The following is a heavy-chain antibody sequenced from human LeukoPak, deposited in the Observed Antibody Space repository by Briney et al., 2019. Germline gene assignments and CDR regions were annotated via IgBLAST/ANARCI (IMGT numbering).Heavy chain of an antibody. CDR3: ARGAPGSYCSGGSCPYFDY. J-gene: IGHJ4*02. CDR1: GYTFTSYD. Sequence: GASVKVSCKASGYTFTSYDINWMRQATGQGLEWMGWVNPNSGHTGYAQKFQGRVTMTRNTSISTAYMELSSLRSEDTAVYYCARGAPGSYCSGGSCPYFDYWGQGTLVSVSS. CDR2: VNPNSGHT. V-gene: IGHV1-8*01. D-gene: IGHD2-15*01.